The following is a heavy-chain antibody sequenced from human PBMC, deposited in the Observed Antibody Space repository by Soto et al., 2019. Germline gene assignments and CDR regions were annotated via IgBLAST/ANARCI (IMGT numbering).Heavy chain of an antibody. Sequence: GASVKVSCKASGYTFTSYGISWLRQSPGQGLEWMGWISACNGNTNYAQKLQGRVTMTTDTSTSTAYMELRSLRSDDTAVYYCARDAKYGDYDYWGQGTLVTVSS. J-gene: IGHJ4*02. CDR1: GYTFTSYG. CDR2: ISACNGNT. CDR3: ARDAKYGDYDY. V-gene: IGHV1-18*04. D-gene: IGHD4-17*01.